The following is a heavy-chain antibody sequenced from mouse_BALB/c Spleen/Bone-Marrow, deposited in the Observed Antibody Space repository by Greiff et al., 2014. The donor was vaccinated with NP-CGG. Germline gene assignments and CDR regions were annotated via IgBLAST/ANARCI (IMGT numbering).Heavy chain of an antibody. D-gene: IGHD2-4*01. CDR3: ARDYDYGFAY. J-gene: IGHJ3*01. CDR2: ISTYYGDA. Sequence: VMLVESGAELVRPGVSVKISCRGSGYTFTDYAMHWVKQSHAESLEWIGVISTYYGDASYNQKFKGKATMTVDKSSSTAYMELARLTSEDSAIYHCARDYDYGFAYWGQGTLVTVSA. CDR1: GYTFTDYA. V-gene: IGHV1S137*01.